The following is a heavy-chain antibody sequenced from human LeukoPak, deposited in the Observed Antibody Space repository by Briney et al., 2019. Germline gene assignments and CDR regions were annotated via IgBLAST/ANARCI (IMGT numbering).Heavy chain of an antibody. V-gene: IGHV4-4*07. Sequence: SETLSLTCTVSGGSICSYYWSWIRQPAGKGLEWIGRIYTSGSTNYNPSLKSRVTMSVDTSKNQFSLKLSSVTAADTAVYYCARDGITIFGVVIFDYWGQGTLVTVSS. CDR3: ARDGITIFGVVIFDY. J-gene: IGHJ4*02. CDR2: IYTSGST. CDR1: GGSICSYY. D-gene: IGHD3-3*01.